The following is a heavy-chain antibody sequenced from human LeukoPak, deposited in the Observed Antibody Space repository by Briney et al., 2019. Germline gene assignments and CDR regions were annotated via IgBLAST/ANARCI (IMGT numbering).Heavy chain of an antibody. Sequence: GGSLRLSCEASGFNLNSYGMHWVRQAPGKGLEWVAGISFDRRNKYYADSIKGRFTISRENFDNRFYLQMSSLRSEDTAVYYCAKDRSGGKMHYFDYWGQGTLVTVSS. CDR1: GFNLNSYG. D-gene: IGHD1-26*01. CDR2: ISFDRRNK. CDR3: AKDRSGGKMHYFDY. J-gene: IGHJ4*02. V-gene: IGHV3-30*18.